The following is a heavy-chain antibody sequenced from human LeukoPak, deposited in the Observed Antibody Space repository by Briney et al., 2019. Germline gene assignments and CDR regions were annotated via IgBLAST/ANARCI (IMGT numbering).Heavy chain of an antibody. V-gene: IGHV4-59*08. D-gene: IGHD2-21*02. CDR1: GGSISSYY. Sequence: PSQTLSLTCTVSGGSISSYYWNWIRQLPGMGLEWIGYIYSTGSTNYNPSLRGRVIISLDTSENQFSLELSSVTAADTALYYCARRSVVTAINFDTFDIWGQGTMVTVSS. J-gene: IGHJ3*02. CDR3: ARRSVVTAINFDTFDI. CDR2: IYSTGST.